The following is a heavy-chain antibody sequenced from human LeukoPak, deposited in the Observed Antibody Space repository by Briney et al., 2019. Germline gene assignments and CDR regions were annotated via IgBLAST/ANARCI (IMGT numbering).Heavy chain of an antibody. J-gene: IGHJ4*02. CDR3: ARDAHPNYYYDSSGYPNRLDY. V-gene: IGHV1-2*02. CDR1: GYTFTGYY. CDR2: INANSGGT. D-gene: IGHD3-22*01. Sequence: ASVKVSCKASGYTFTGYYMHWVRQAPGQGLEWMGWINANSGGTNYAQKFQGRVTMTRDTSISTAYMELSRLRSDDTAVYYCARDAHPNYYYDSSGYPNRLDYWGQGTLVTVSS.